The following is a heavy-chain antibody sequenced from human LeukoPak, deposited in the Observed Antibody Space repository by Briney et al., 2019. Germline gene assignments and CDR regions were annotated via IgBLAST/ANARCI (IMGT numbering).Heavy chain of an antibody. CDR1: GDSISTNHW. CDR2: VYHSGST. J-gene: IGHJ6*02. Sequence: PSETLSLTCAVSGDSISTNHWWSWVRQPPGKGLEWIGEVYHSGSTNYNPSLKSRVTISVAKSKNLFSLKLTSVTAADTAMYYCARDNWNYGSSMDVWGQGTTVTVSS. V-gene: IGHV4-4*02. CDR3: ARDNWNYGSSMDV. D-gene: IGHD1-7*01.